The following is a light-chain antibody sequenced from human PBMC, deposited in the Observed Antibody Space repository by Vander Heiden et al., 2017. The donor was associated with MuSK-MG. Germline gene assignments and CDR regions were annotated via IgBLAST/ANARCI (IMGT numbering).Light chain of an antibody. Sequence: QSALTQPRSVFGSPGQSVTISCTGTSSNVGGYNYVSWYQQHPGKAPKLMISDVSKRPSGVPDRFSGSKSGNTASLTISGLQAEDEADYYCCSYAGSYTLVFGGGTKLTVL. CDR1: SSNVGGYNY. CDR3: CSYAGSYTLV. J-gene: IGLJ2*01. V-gene: IGLV2-11*01. CDR2: DVS.